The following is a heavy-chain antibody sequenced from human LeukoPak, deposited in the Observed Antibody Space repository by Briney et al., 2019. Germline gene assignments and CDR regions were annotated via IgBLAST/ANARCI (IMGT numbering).Heavy chain of an antibody. V-gene: IGHV3-7*04. CDR1: GFTFRNYW. CDR2: IKEDGSEE. Sequence: GGSLRLSCAASGFTFRNYWMSWIRQAPGKGLEWVANIKEDGSEEYYVDSVKGRFSISRGNAKNSLYLQMNSLRAEDTAVYYCARAEKVIPVQGIDYWGQGTLVTVSS. J-gene: IGHJ4*02. CDR3: ARAEKVIPVQGIDY. D-gene: IGHD2/OR15-2a*01.